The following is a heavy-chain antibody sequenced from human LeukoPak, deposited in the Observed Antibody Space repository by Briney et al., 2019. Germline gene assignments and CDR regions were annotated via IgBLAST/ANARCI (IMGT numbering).Heavy chain of an antibody. CDR1: GFTLSDYY. J-gene: IGHJ4*02. CDR2: ISGSGDSI. V-gene: IGHV3-11*01. Sequence: PGGSLRLSCAASGFTLSDYYMSWVRQAPGRGLEWVSYISGSGDSINYADSVRGRFTISRDNPHKSVYLQMNSLSAADTAVYYCARTRYYFDPWGPGSLVTVSS. CDR3: ARTRYYFDP.